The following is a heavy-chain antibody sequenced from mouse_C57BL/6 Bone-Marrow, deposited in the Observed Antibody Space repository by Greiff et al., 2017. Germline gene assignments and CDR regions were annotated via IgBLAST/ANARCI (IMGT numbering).Heavy chain of an antibody. D-gene: IGHD6-5*01. CDR2: IDPSDSYT. J-gene: IGHJ2*01. Sequence: QVQLQQPGAELVMPGASVKLSCKASGYTFTSYWMHWVKQRPGQGLEWIGEIDPSDSYTNYNQKFKGKSTLTGDKSSSTAYMQISSLTSEDSAVYYCALFDYWGQGTTLTVSS. CDR1: GYTFTSYW. V-gene: IGHV1-69*01. CDR3: ALFDY.